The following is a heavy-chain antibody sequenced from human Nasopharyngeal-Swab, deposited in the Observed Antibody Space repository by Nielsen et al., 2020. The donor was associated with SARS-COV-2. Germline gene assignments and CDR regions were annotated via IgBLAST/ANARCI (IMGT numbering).Heavy chain of an antibody. V-gene: IGHV5-51*01. Sequence: GGSLRLSCTGSGYSFTSYWICWVRQMPGKGLEWMGIIYPGSCDTRYSPSFQGQVTISADKSISTAYLQWSSLKASDTAMYYCAGQRLGGWYPTGAFDIWGQGTMVTVSS. CDR3: AGQRLGGWYPTGAFDI. CDR2: IYPGSCDT. D-gene: IGHD6-19*01. J-gene: IGHJ3*02. CDR1: GYSFTSYW.